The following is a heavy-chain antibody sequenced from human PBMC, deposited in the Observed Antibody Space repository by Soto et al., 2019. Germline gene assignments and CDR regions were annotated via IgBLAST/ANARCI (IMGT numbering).Heavy chain of an antibody. CDR1: GYTFTGYY. D-gene: IGHD4-17*01. V-gene: IGHV1-2*02. CDR3: ARLYGGNHYWYFDL. CDR2: INPNSGDT. J-gene: IGHJ2*01. Sequence: QVQLVQSGAEVKKPGASVKVSCKASGYTFTGYYMHWVRPAPVQGLEWMGWINPNSGDTNYAQQLQGMGTMTRETSISTAYLERSRLRSDDTAVYYGARLYGGNHYWYFDLWGRGTLVTVSS.